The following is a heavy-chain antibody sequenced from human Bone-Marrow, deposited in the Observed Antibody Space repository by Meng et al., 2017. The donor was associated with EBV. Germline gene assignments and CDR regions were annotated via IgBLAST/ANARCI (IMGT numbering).Heavy chain of an antibody. CDR3: AREPETTVLSWFDP. CDR1: GASVSGGTYH. D-gene: IGHD4-17*01. Sequence: VQLQEPGPGLVKPSETLSLTCTVSGASVSGGTYHWSWIRQPPGKELEWIGYIYDGGTTIYNPSLKSRVTILVDASKNQFSLKLSSVTTADTAVYYCAREPETTVLSWFDPWGQGTLVTVSS. V-gene: IGHV4-61*01. CDR2: IYDGGTT. J-gene: IGHJ5*02.